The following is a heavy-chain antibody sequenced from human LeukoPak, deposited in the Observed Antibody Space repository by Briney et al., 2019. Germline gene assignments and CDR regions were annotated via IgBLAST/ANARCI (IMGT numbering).Heavy chain of an antibody. D-gene: IGHD5-12*01. CDR1: GYSFTSYW. J-gene: IGHJ6*04. V-gene: IGHV5-51*01. Sequence: GESLKISCKGSGYSFTSYWIGWVRQMPGKGLEWMGIIYPGDSGTRYSPSFQGQVTISADKSISTAYLQWSSLKASDTAMYYCARHMDIVATSGKYYYYGMDVWGKGTTVTVSS. CDR2: IYPGDSGT. CDR3: ARHMDIVATSGKYYYYGMDV.